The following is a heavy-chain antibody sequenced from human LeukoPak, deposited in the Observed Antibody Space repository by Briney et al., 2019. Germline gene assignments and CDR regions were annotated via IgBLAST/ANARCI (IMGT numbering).Heavy chain of an antibody. J-gene: IGHJ4*02. V-gene: IGHV3-7*01. CDR2: IKQYGSDK. CDR1: GFTFSSYW. Sequence: PGGSLRLSCAASGFTFSSYWMNWVRQAPGKGLEWVANIKQYGSDKYYVDSVKGRFTISGDNAQNSLYLQMNSLRAEDTAVYYCARRVEEWQLDYWGQGTLVTVSS. D-gene: IGHD3-3*01. CDR3: ARRVEEWQLDY.